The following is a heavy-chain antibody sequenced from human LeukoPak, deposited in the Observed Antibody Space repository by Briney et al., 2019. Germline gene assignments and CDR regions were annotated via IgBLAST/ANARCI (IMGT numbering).Heavy chain of an antibody. CDR1: ALTFSSYA. V-gene: IGHV3-23*01. J-gene: IGHJ4*02. Sequence: PGPSLTLACAPSALTFSSYATGWVRQAPGKGLGWVSAISGSVGSTYYTDSVKARFTISRDNSKNTLYLQMNSLRAEDTAVYYCAKVRIIDMVRGLFDYWGQGTLVTVSS. D-gene: IGHD3-10*01. CDR3: AKVRIIDMVRGLFDY. CDR2: ISGSVGST.